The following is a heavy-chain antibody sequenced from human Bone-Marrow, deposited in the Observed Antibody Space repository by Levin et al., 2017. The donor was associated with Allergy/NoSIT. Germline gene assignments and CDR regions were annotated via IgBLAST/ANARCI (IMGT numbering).Heavy chain of an antibody. J-gene: IGHJ4*02. V-gene: IGHV3-66*01. Sequence: GESLKISCVVSGFIVSSHHMSWVRQAPGKGLEWVSVIYTGGSTDYADSVKGRFTISRDNSKNTLYLQMNSLRAEDTAVYYCARDQPRRLLRSFDWFPKERYSNYWGQGTLVTVSS. CDR3: ARDQPRRLLRSFDWFPKERYSNY. CDR1: GFIVSSHH. D-gene: IGHD3-9*01. CDR2: IYTGGST.